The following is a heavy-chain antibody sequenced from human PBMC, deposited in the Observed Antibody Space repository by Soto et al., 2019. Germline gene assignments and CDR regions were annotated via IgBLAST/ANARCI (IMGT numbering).Heavy chain of an antibody. D-gene: IGHD1-1*01. J-gene: IGHJ3*02. Sequence: QVQLQQWGAGLLKPSETLSLTCAVYGGFVSSGSYYWSWIRQPPGKGLEWIGEMSHSGGTHFNPSLKSQVTISVDTSKNQFSLQMSSVTAADTALYYCARVERGTATTVVDAFDIWGPGTMVTVSS. V-gene: IGHV4-34*01. CDR1: GGFVSSGSYY. CDR3: ARVERGTATTVVDAFDI. CDR2: MSHSGGT.